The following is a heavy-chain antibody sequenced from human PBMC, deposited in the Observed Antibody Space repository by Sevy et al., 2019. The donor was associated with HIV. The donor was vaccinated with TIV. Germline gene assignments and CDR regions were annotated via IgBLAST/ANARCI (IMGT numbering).Heavy chain of an antibody. V-gene: IGHV1-18*04. J-gene: IGHJ4*02. CDR1: GYTFTSYG. CDR2: ISAYNGNT. D-gene: IGHD3-10*01. Sequence: ASVKVSCKASGYTFTSYGISWVRQAPGQGLEWMGWISAYNGNTNYAQKLQGRVTMTTDTSTSTAYMEPRSLRSDDTAVYYCARGGRMVRGVIMLVYFDYWGQGTLVTVSS. CDR3: ARGGRMVRGVIMLVYFDY.